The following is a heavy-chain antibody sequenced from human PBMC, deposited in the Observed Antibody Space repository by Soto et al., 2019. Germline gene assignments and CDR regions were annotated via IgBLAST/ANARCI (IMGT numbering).Heavy chain of an antibody. Sequence: PGESLNISCKGSGYSFTSYWICCVRQMAGKGLEWMGVIYPGDSDTRYSPSFQGQVTISADKSISTAYLQWSSPKASDNAMYYCARNAYCSGGSCYWPFYWGQGTLVTVSS. CDR1: GYSFTSYW. D-gene: IGHD2-15*01. CDR3: ARNAYCSGGSCYWPFY. J-gene: IGHJ4*02. V-gene: IGHV5-51*01. CDR2: IYPGDSDT.